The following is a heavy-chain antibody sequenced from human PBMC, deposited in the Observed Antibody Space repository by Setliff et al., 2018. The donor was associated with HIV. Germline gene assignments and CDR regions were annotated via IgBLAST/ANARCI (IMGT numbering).Heavy chain of an antibody. V-gene: IGHV3-7*01. D-gene: IGHD1-26*01. CDR2: INQDGGQK. Sequence: LEWVASINQDGGQKYYVDSVKGRFTISRDNAKNSLYLQMNSLRADDTAVYFCARPTNIDTLYYGSQTFYMYYYGLDVWGQGTTVTVSS. J-gene: IGHJ6*02. CDR3: ARPTNIDTLYYGSQTFYMYYYGLDV.